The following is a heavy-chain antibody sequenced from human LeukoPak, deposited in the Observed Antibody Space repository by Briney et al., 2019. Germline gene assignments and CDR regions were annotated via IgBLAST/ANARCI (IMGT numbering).Heavy chain of an antibody. D-gene: IGHD1-26*01. CDR3: ASASSWALVY. V-gene: IGHV1-2*02. CDR2: INPNSGGT. Sequence: ASVKVSCKXSGYTFTSYGISWVRQAPGQGLEWMGWINPNSGGTNYAQKFQGRVTMTRDTSISTAYMELSRLRSDDTAVYYCASASSWALVYWGQGTLVTVSS. CDR1: GYTFTSYG. J-gene: IGHJ4*02.